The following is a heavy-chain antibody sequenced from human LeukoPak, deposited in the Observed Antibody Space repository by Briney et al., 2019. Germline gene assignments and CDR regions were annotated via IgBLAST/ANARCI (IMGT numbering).Heavy chain of an antibody. CDR3: ARDLRGGYNAFDI. J-gene: IGHJ3*02. V-gene: IGHV3-53*01. Sequence: GGSLRLSCAASGFTVSSNYMSWVRQAPGKGLEWVSVIYSGGSTYYADSVKGRFTISRDNSKNTLYLQMNTVRAEDTAVYYCARDLRGGYNAFDIWGQGTMVTVSS. CDR2: IYSGGST. D-gene: IGHD5-12*01. CDR1: GFTVSSNY.